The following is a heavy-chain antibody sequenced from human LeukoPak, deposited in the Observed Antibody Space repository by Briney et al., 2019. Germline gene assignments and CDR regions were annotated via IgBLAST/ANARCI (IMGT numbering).Heavy chain of an antibody. J-gene: IGHJ5*02. Sequence: GGSLRLSCAASGFTFYTYAMTWVRLAPGKGLEWVANIKEDGSEKYYVDSVKGRFTISRDNAENSLYLQMNSLRAEDTAVYYCAKGGGDYDFWSGYDNWFDPWGQGTLVTVSS. V-gene: IGHV3-7*03. CDR2: IKEDGSEK. D-gene: IGHD3-3*01. CDR1: GFTFYTYA. CDR3: AKGGGDYDFWSGYDNWFDP.